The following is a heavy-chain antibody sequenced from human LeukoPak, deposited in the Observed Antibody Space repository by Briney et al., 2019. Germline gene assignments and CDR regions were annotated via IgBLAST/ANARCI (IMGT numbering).Heavy chain of an antibody. D-gene: IGHD1-1*01. J-gene: IGHJ4*02. V-gene: IGHV3-7*01. Sequence: GGSLRLSCAASGFSVRDFWMAWVRQAPGKGLEWVAHIKEDRTADYYVDSVKGRFSISKDVGKNSLHLQMNSLRVEDTAVYYCVRGGWELDHWGQGTLVTVSS. CDR2: IKEDRTAD. CDR3: VRGGWELDH. CDR1: GFSVRDFW.